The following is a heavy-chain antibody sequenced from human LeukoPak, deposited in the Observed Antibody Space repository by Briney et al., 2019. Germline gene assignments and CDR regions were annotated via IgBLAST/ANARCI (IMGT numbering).Heavy chain of an antibody. J-gene: IGHJ6*03. D-gene: IGHD6-6*01. CDR3: ARVGYSSSSGRKYYYYHYMDV. CDR1: GGSFSGYY. V-gene: IGHV4-34*01. CDR2: INHSGST. Sequence: SETLSLTCAVYGGSFSGYYWSWIRQPPGKGLEWIGEINHSGSTNYNPSLKSRVTISVDTSKNQFSLKLSSVTAADTAVYYCARVGYSSSSGRKYYYYHYMDVWGKGTTVTVSS.